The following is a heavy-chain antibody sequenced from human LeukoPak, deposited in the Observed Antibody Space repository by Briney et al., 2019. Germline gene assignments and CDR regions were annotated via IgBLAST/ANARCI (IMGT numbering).Heavy chain of an antibody. Sequence: SETLSLTCVVSGGSISSTSYYWGWIRQPPGKGLEWIGSIYYSGSTYYSPSLKSRVTMSVDTSKNQFSLKLSSVTAADTAVYYCARVAGTVDYWGQGTLVTVSS. J-gene: IGHJ4*02. V-gene: IGHV4-39*07. D-gene: IGHD6-13*01. CDR3: ARVAGTVDY. CDR1: GGSISSTSYY. CDR2: IYYSGST.